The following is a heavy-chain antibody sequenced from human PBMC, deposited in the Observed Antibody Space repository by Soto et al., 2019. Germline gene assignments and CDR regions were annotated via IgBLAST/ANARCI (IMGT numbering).Heavy chain of an antibody. CDR1: GYIFTNFY. CDR2: INPSGGSA. D-gene: IGHD3-22*01. CDR3: ARGSGDSSGYYYGQYFQH. V-gene: IGHV1-46*01. Sequence: QVELVQSGAEVKKPGASVKVSCKASGYIFTNFYMHWVRQAPGQGLEWMGIINPSGGSADYAQKFEGRVTMTRDTSTSTVYMEMSSLRSEDTAVYYCARGSGDSSGYYYGQYFQHWGQGTLVTVSS. J-gene: IGHJ1*01.